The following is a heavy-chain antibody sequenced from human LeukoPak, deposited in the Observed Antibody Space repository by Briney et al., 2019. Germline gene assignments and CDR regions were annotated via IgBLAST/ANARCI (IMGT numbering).Heavy chain of an antibody. CDR1: GFTFDDYG. V-gene: IGHV3-13*01. CDR2: IDTAGDT. CDR3: ARVAKSGRSNYFDY. Sequence: GGSLRLSCPASGFTFDDYGMSWVRQATGKGLEWVSAIDTAGDTYYPGSVKGRFTISRENAKNSLYLQMNSLRAGDTAVYYCARVAKSGRSNYFDYWGQGTLVTVSS. J-gene: IGHJ4*02. D-gene: IGHD3-3*01.